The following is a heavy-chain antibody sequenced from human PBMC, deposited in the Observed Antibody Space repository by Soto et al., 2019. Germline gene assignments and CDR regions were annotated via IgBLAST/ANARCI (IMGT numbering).Heavy chain of an antibody. J-gene: IGHJ2*01. CDR3: ARPLWSTAYNWGYFDL. V-gene: IGHV3-30-3*01. CDR2: ISYDGSNK. D-gene: IGHD1-1*01. CDR1: GFTFSSYA. Sequence: QVQLVESGGGVVQPGRSLRLSCAASGFTFSSYAMHWVRQAPGKGLEWVAVISYDGSNKYYTDSVKGRFTISRDNSKNTRHLQMRSLSDEDTAVYYCARPLWSTAYNWGYFDLWGRGTLVTVSS.